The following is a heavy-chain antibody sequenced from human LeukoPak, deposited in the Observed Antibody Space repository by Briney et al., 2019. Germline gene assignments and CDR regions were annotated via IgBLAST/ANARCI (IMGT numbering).Heavy chain of an antibody. CDR3: ATDQGLLWFGELFGY. Sequence: ASVKVSCKVSGYTLTELSMHWVRLAPGKGLEWMGGFDPEDGETIYAQKFQGRVTMTEDTSTDTAYMELSSLRSEDTAVYYCATDQGLLWFGELFGYWGQGTLVTVSS. CDR2: FDPEDGET. V-gene: IGHV1-24*01. J-gene: IGHJ4*02. D-gene: IGHD3-10*01. CDR1: GYTLTELS.